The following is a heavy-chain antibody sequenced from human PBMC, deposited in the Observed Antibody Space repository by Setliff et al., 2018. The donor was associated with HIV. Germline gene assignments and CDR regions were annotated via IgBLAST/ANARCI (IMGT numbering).Heavy chain of an antibody. CDR1: GDSISSSSYY. J-gene: IGHJ5*02. V-gene: IGHV4-31*03. Sequence: SETLSLTCTVSGDSISSSSYYWGWIRHHPGKGLEWIGYIHYSGNTYYNPSLKSRLTISVDTSKNQFSLKLSSVTAADTAVYYCARAPLSGGSFGWFDPWGQGTLVTV. CDR3: ARAPLSGGSFGWFDP. D-gene: IGHD2-15*01. CDR2: IHYSGNT.